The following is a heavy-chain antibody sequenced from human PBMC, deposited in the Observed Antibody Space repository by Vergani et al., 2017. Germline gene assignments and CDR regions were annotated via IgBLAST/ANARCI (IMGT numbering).Heavy chain of an antibody. V-gene: IGHV3-30*03. CDR2: ISYDGSNK. CDR1: GFTFSSYG. CDR3: ATYSGSYDY. D-gene: IGHD1-26*01. J-gene: IGHJ4*02. Sequence: QVQLVESGGGVVQPGRSPRLSCAASGFTFSSYGMHWVRQAPGKGLEWVAVISYDGSNKYYADSVKGRFTISRDNSKNTLYLQMNSLRAEDTAVYYCATYSGSYDYWGQGTLVTVSS.